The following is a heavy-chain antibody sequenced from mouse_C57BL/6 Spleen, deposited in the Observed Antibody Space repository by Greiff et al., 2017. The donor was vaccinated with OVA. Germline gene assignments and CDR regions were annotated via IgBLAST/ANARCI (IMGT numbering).Heavy chain of an antibody. CDR1: GFSLTSYG. CDR3: DRYDPGFAY. J-gene: IGHJ3*01. Sequence: VQLQQSGPGLVQPSQSLSITCTASGFSLTSYGVHWVRQSPGKGLEWMGVIWSGGSTDYNAAFISRLSISKDNSKSQVFFKMNSLQADDTAIYYCDRYDPGFAYWGQGTLVTVSA. V-gene: IGHV2-2*01. CDR2: IWSGGST. D-gene: IGHD2-3*01.